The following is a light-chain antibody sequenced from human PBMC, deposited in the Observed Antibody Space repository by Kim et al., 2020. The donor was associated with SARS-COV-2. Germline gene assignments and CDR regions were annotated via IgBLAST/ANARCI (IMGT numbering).Light chain of an antibody. CDR2: GNS. V-gene: IGLV1-40*01. J-gene: IGLJ3*02. CDR1: SANIGACYD. CDR3: QSYDSSLSGWL. Sequence: QSVLTQPPSVSGAPGQRVTISCTGSSANIGACYDVHWYQQLPGTAPKLLIYGNSNRPSGVPDRFSGSKSGTSASLAITGLQAEDEADYYCQSYDSSLSGWLFGGGTQLTVL.